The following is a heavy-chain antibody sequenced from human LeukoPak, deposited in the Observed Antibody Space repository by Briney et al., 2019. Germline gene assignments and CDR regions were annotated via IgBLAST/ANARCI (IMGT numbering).Heavy chain of an antibody. Sequence: ASVKVSCKASGGTFSSYAISWVRQAPGQGLEWMGGIIPIFGTANYAQKFQGRVTITADESTSTAYMELSSLRSEDTAVYYCARAGIAARLFWFDPWAREPWSPSPQ. D-gene: IGHD6-6*01. CDR1: GGTFSSYA. CDR2: IIPIFGTA. V-gene: IGHV1-69*13. J-gene: IGHJ5*02. CDR3: ARAGIAARLFWFDP.